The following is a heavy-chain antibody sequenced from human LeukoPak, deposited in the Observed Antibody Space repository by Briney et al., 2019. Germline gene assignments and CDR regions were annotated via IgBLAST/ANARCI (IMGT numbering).Heavy chain of an antibody. J-gene: IGHJ3*02. CDR3: AKDRCSSSACREAFEI. Sequence: PGGSLRLSCAVSGFTFSRYGMHWIRQAPGKGMEWVAFIWYDGKNDQEYADAVKGRFTNHRDNSKNKLYLQMNSPGTEGTAIYFCAKDRCSSSACREAFEIWGQGTLVTVSS. V-gene: IGHV3-30*02. CDR2: IWYDGKNDQ. CDR1: GFTFSRYG. D-gene: IGHD2-2*01.